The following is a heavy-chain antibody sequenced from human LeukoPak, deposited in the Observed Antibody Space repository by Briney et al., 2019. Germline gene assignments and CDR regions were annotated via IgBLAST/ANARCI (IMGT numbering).Heavy chain of an antibody. Sequence: ASVKVSCKASGYTFTSYAMNWVRQAPGQGLEYMGWIDTNTGNPRYVQGFAGRFVFSLDTSVSTAYLQIGSLTTEDQAVYYCARASERTTDQAFDIWGQGTMVTVSS. CDR2: IDTNTGNP. D-gene: IGHD4-17*01. CDR1: GYTFTSYA. CDR3: ARASERTTDQAFDI. J-gene: IGHJ3*02. V-gene: IGHV7-4-1*01.